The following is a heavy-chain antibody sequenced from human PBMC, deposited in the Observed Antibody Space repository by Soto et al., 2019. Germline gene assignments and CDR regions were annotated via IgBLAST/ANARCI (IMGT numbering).Heavy chain of an antibody. J-gene: IGHJ5*02. Sequence: PSETLSLTCAVYGGSFSGYYWSWIRQPPGKGLEWIGEINHSGSTNYNPSLKSRVTISVDTSKNQFSLKLSSVTAADTAVYYCARRGYCSSTSCYGKRFSNWFDPWGQGTLVTVSS. D-gene: IGHD2-2*01. CDR2: INHSGST. CDR1: GGSFSGYY. CDR3: ARRGYCSSTSCYGKRFSNWFDP. V-gene: IGHV4-34*01.